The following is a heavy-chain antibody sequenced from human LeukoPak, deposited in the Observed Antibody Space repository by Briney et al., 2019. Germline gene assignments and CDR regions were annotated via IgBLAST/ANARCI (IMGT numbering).Heavy chain of an antibody. D-gene: IGHD3-22*01. CDR1: GFTFSSYW. CDR2: ISTDGSST. Sequence: PGGSLRLSCAASGFTFSSYWMHWVRQAPGKGLVWVSRISTDGSSTTYADSVKGRFTISRDNAKNSLYLQMNSLRAEDMALYYCAKSGDSSGYYYFDYWGQGTLVTVSS. V-gene: IGHV3-74*01. CDR3: AKSGDSSGYYYFDY. J-gene: IGHJ4*02.